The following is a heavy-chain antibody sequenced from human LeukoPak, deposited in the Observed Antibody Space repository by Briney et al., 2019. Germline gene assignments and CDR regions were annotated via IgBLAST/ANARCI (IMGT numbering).Heavy chain of an antibody. CDR1: GGSISSYY. CDR2: IYYSGST. D-gene: IGHD5-18*01. J-gene: IGHJ4*02. V-gene: IGHV4-39*01. CDR3: ARQGYSYGGTDY. Sequence: SETLSLTCTVSGGSISSYYWGWIRQPPGKGLEWIGSIYYSGSTYYNPSLKSRVTISVDTSKNQFSLKLSSVTAADTAVYYCARQGYSYGGTDYWGQGTLVTVSS.